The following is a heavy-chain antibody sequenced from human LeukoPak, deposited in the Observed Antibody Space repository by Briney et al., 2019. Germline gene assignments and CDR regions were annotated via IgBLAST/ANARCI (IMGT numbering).Heavy chain of an antibody. J-gene: IGHJ3*02. D-gene: IGHD2-15*01. V-gene: IGHV5-51*01. CDR3: ARPKTETGYDAFDI. CDR2: IYLADSDA. Sequence: GESLKISCKGSGSSYNSYWIGWVRQLPGKGLEWMGIIYLADSDARYSPSFQGQVSFSADRSINTAYLQWSSLRASDTAMYHCARPKTETGYDAFDIWGQGTMVTVSS. CDR1: GSSYNSYW.